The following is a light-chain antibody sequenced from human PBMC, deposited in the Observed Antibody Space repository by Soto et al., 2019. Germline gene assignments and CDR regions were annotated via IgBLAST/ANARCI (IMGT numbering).Light chain of an antibody. CDR1: QSISSW. J-gene: IGKJ1*01. CDR2: DAS. Sequence: IQMTQSPSSLSPSVVDRVTITFRASQSISSWLAWYQQKPGKAPKLLIYDASSLESGVPSRFSGSGSGTEFTLTISSLQPDDFATYYCQQYNSYSQTFGQGTKVDI. CDR3: QQYNSYSQT. V-gene: IGKV1-5*01.